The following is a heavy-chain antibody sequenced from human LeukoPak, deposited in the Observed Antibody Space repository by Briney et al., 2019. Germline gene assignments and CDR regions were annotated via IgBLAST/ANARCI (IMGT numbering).Heavy chain of an antibody. J-gene: IGHJ4*02. V-gene: IGHV3-53*01. CDR3: ARDGGSSSWYFDY. D-gene: IGHD6-13*01. Sequence: GGSLRLSCAASGFTVSSNYMSWVRQAPGKGLEWVSVIYSGGSTYYADSVKGRFTISRDNSKSTLYLQMNSLRAEDTAVYYCARDGGSSSWYFDYWGQGTLVTVSS. CDR2: IYSGGST. CDR1: GFTVSSNY.